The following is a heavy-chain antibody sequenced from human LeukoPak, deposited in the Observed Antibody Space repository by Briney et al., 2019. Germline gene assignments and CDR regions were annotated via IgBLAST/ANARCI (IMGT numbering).Heavy chain of an antibody. D-gene: IGHD2-15*01. CDR2: INPRCGST. Sequence: ASVKVSCKASGYTFTSYYMRWVRQAPGQGLEWMGIINPRCGSTSYAQKFQGRVTMTRDTPTSTVYLELSRLRPEATAVYYCARGSVVVVAPFDYWGQGTLVTVSS. CDR3: ARGSVVVVAPFDY. CDR1: GYTFTSYY. J-gene: IGHJ4*02. V-gene: IGHV1-46*01.